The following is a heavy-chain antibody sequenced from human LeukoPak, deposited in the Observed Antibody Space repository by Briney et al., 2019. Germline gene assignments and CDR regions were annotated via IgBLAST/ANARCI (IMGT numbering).Heavy chain of an antibody. J-gene: IGHJ4*02. CDR3: ARGYCSSTSCYLYPYYLDY. Sequence: PSETLSLTCAVYGGSFSGYYWSWIRQPPGKGLEWFGEINHRGSTNYNPSLKSRVTISVDPSKNQFSLKLSSVTAADTAVYYCARGYCSSTSCYLYPYYLDYWGQGTLVTVSS. V-gene: IGHV4-34*01. D-gene: IGHD2-2*01. CDR2: INHRGST. CDR1: GGSFSGYY.